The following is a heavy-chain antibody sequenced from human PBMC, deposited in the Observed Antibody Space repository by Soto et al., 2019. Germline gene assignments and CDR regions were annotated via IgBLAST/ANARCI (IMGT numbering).Heavy chain of an antibody. D-gene: IGHD3-10*01. V-gene: IGHV6-1*01. CDR3: ARRFFDLGSVFDF. CDR2: TYYRSKWYN. J-gene: IGHJ4*02. Sequence: SQTLSLTCVISGDSVSNKNTAWNWIRQSPSGGLEWLGRTYYRSKWYNDYATSMKSRITISPDTSKNQFSLHLNSVTPEDTAVYFCARRFFDLGSVFDFWGQGTPVTVSS. CDR1: GDSVSNKNTA.